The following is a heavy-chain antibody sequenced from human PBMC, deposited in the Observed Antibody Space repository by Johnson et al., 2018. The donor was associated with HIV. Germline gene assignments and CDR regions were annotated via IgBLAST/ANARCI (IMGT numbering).Heavy chain of an antibody. J-gene: IGHJ3*02. V-gene: IGHV3-64*01. CDR2: ISSNGGST. Sequence: EQLVESGGGLVQPGGSLRLSCAASGFTFSSYAMHWVRQAPGKGLEYVSAISSNGGSTYYANSVKGRFTISRDNSKNTLYLQMGSLRAEDMAVYYCARAGGSSLAFDIWGQGIMVTVSS. CDR3: ARAGGSSLAFDI. CDR1: GFTFSSYA. D-gene: IGHD6-6*01.